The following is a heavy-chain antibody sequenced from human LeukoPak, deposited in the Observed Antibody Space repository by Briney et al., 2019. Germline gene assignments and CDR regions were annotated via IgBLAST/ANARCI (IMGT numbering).Heavy chain of an antibody. J-gene: IGHJ3*02. CDR2: MNNNNGNT. D-gene: IGHD1-26*01. CDR3: ARLRIVGATRTNAFDI. V-gene: IGHV1-8*01. Sequence: ASVKLSCKASGYTVTGYDITWGRQSSSQGRGWLGWMNNNNGNTGYAQNFQSRVTMTRNTSMSTAYMELSSLRSEDTAVYYCARLRIVGATRTNAFDIWGGGRIVRVSS. CDR1: GYTVTGYD.